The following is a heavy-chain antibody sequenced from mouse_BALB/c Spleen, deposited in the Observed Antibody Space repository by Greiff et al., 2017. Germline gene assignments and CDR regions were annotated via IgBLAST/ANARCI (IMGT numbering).Heavy chain of an antibody. J-gene: IGHJ2*01. CDR3: AREGLGSPYYFDY. CDR1: GFTFSSYG. CDR2: ISSGGSYT. Sequence: DVMLVESGGDLVKPGGSLKLSCAASGFTFSSYGMSWVRQTPDKRLEWVATISSGGSYTYYPDSVKGRFTISRDNAKNTLYLQMSSLKSEDTAMYYCAREGLGSPYYFDYWGQGTTLTVSS. V-gene: IGHV5-6*02.